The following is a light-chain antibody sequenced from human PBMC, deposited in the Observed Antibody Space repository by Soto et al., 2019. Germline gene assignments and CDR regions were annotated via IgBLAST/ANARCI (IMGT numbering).Light chain of an antibody. CDR3: AAWDDSLNGYV. CDR2: SNN. J-gene: IGLJ1*01. V-gene: IGLV1-44*01. Sequence: QSVLTQPPSASGSPGQRVTISCSGSSSNIGSNSVSWYQQLPGTAPKLLIYSNNQRPSGVPDRFSGSKSGTSASLAISGLQSGDEADSYCAAWDDSLNGYVFGTGTKV. CDR1: SSNIGSNS.